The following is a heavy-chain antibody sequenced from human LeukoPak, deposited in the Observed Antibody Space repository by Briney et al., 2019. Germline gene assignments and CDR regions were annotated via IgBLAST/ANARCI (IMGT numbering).Heavy chain of an antibody. CDR2: ITGTDGST. V-gene: IGHV3-23*01. D-gene: IGHD3-10*01. CDR1: GFTFSYYA. Sequence: GGSLRLSCAASGFTFSYYAMSWVRQAPGEGREWVSGITGTDGSTYYADSVKGRCTISRDNSKSALYLQMNSLRAEDTALYYCAKAFNYGSGYNYKTFDSWGQGTLVTVSS. J-gene: IGHJ4*02. CDR3: AKAFNYGSGYNYKTFDS.